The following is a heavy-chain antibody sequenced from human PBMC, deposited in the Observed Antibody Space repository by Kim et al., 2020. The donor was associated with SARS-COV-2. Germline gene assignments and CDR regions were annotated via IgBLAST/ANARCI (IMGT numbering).Heavy chain of an antibody. D-gene: IGHD3-10*01. V-gene: IGHV3-23*01. Sequence: GSRTYSASYVKGRFTISRDKSKNTLYLQMNSLRAEDTAVYYCARERNFGDWGQGTLVTVSS. CDR3: ARERNFGD. J-gene: IGHJ1*01. CDR2: GSRT.